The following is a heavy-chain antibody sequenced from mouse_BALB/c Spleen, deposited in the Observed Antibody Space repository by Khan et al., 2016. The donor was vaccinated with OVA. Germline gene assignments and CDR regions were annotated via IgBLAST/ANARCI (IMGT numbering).Heavy chain of an antibody. V-gene: IGHV2-2*01. CDR1: GFSLTTYG. CDR2: IWSGGST. CDR3: ARKCYRSAFTY. Sequence: QVQLKESGPGLVQPSQSLSITCTVSGFSLTTYGIHWVRQSPGKGLEWLGVIWSGGSTDYNAPFISRLSISKDNSKSQVFFKMNSLQADETAIYSCARKCYRSAFTYWGQGTLVTVSA. D-gene: IGHD2-14*01. J-gene: IGHJ3*01.